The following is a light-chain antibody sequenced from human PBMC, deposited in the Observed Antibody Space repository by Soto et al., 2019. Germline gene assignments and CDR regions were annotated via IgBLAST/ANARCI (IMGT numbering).Light chain of an antibody. CDR2: DAS. CDR3: QQYNSYWT. J-gene: IGKJ1*01. CDR1: QSISSW. V-gene: IGKV1-5*01. Sequence: DIQMTQSPSTLSASVEDRVTITHRASQSISSWLAWYQQKPGKAPKLLIYDASSLESGVPSRFSGSGSGTEFTLTISSLQPDDVATYYCQQYNSYWTFGQGTKVDIK.